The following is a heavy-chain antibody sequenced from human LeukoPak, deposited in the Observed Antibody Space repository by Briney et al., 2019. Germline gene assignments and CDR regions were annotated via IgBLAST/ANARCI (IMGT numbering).Heavy chain of an antibody. J-gene: IGHJ4*02. CDR2: IYPGDSDT. D-gene: IGHD3-10*01. V-gene: IGHV5-51*01. CDR3: AGALWFGEVLSGFDY. Sequence: GESLKISCKGSGYSLTSYWIGWVRQMSGKGLEGMGIIYPGDSDTRYRPSFQGQVTISADKSISTAYLQWNSLKASDTAMYYCAGALWFGEVLSGFDYWGQGTLVTVSS. CDR1: GYSLTSYW.